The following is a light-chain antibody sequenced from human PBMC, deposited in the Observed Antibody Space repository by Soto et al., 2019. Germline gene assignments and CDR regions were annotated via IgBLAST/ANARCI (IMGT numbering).Light chain of an antibody. Sequence: IQMTQSPLSLSASVGARVIITCRASRDIGNDLGRYQQKPGKAPKLLIFAASTLHSGVPSRFSGSVSGSVFTLAISSLHPEDFATYVCLQDYYLPRTFGHGT. CDR1: RDIGND. CDR3: LQDYYLPRT. V-gene: IGKV1-6*01. J-gene: IGKJ1*01. CDR2: AAS.